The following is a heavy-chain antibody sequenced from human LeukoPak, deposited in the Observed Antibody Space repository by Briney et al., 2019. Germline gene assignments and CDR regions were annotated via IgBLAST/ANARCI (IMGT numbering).Heavy chain of an antibody. CDR3: VRGCATTSCQGYFDY. Sequence: GGSLRLSCAASGFTFNDYAMSWVRQAAGKGLEWVSAISGSGGSTFYADSVKGRFTISRDNSKDTLYLQMNSLRVEDTAVYHCVRGCATTSCQGYFDYWGQGTLVTVSS. D-gene: IGHD1-26*01. V-gene: IGHV3-23*01. J-gene: IGHJ4*02. CDR1: GFTFNDYA. CDR2: ISGSGGST.